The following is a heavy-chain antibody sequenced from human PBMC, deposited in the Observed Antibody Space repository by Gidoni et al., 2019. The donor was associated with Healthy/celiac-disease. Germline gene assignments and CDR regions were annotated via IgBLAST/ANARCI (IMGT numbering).Heavy chain of an antibody. CDR2: FDPEDGET. CDR3: ATGKLERRLPLVQRPALLYYYYYGMDV. D-gene: IGHD1-1*01. J-gene: IGHJ6*02. Sequence: QVQLVQSGAEVKKPGASVKVSCKVSGYTLTELSMHWVLQSPGKGLEWMGGFDPEDGETIYAQKFQGRVTMTEDTSTDTAYMELSSLRSEDTAVYYCATGKLERRLPLVQRPALLYYYYYGMDVWGQGTTVTVSS. V-gene: IGHV1-24*01. CDR1: GYTLTELS.